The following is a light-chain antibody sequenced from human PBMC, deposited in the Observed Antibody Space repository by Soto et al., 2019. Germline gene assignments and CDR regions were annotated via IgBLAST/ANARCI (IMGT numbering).Light chain of an antibody. J-gene: IGKJ1*01. V-gene: IGKV3-15*01. CDR2: GAS. CDR1: QSISDT. CDR3: QQYNNWPWT. Sequence: DIVITQSPATLSVSPGERATLSCRASQSISDTLAWYQQKPGQAPRLLIHGASTRATGFPARFSGSGSGTDFTLTISSLQSEDFAVYYCQQYNNWPWTFGQGTKVDIK.